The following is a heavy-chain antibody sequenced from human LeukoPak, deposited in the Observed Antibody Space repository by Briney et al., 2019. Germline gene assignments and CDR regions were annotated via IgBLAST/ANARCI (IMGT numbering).Heavy chain of an antibody. CDR1: GGTFSSYA. J-gene: IGHJ4*02. CDR3: ARSSRYYDSSGLQAYYFNY. V-gene: IGHV1-69*01. D-gene: IGHD3-22*01. Sequence: SVKVSCEASGGTFSSYAISWVRQAPGQGLEWMGGIIPIFGTANYAQKFQGRVTITADESTSTAYMELSSLRSEDTAVYYCARSSRYYDSSGLQAYYFNYWGQGTLVTVSS. CDR2: IIPIFGTA.